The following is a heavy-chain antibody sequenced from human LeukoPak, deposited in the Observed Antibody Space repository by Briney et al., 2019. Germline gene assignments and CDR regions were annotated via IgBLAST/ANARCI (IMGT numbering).Heavy chain of an antibody. D-gene: IGHD2-2*01. CDR3: AHTYCSSTSCYVNDY. CDR2: IYWDDDK. CDR1: GFSLSTSGVG. V-gene: IGHV2-5*02. J-gene: IGHJ4*02. Sequence: SGPTLVKPTQTLTLTCTFSGFSLSTSGVGVGWIRQPPGKALEWLALIYWDDDKRYSPSLKSRLTITKGTSKNQVVLTMTNMDPVDTATYYCAHTYCSSTSCYVNDYWGQGTLVTVSS.